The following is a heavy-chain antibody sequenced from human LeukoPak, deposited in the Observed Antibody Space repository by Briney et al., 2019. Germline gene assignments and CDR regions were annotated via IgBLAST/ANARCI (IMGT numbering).Heavy chain of an antibody. CDR1: GFTFSSYG. V-gene: IGHV3-30*18. D-gene: IGHD3-22*01. J-gene: IGHJ3*02. CDR3: AKEANYYDSSGPGRDAFDI. Sequence: PGGSLRLSCAASGFTFSSYGMHWVRQAPGKGLEWVAVISYDGSNKYYADSVKGRFTISRDNSKNTLYLQMNSLRAEDTALYYCAKEANYYDSSGPGRDAFDIWGQGTMVTISS. CDR2: ISYDGSNK.